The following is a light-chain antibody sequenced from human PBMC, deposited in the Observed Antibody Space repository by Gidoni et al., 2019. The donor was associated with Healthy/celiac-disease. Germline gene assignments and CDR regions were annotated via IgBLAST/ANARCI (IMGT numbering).Light chain of an antibody. CDR2: AAS. CDR1: QSISSY. J-gene: IGKJ4*02. Sequence: DIQMTQSPSSLSASVGDRVTITCRASQSISSYLNWYQQKPGKAPKLLIYAASSLQSGVPSRFSGSGSRTDFTLTISSLQPEDFATYYCQQSYITPPTFGGGTKVEIK. V-gene: IGKV1-39*01. CDR3: QQSYITPPT.